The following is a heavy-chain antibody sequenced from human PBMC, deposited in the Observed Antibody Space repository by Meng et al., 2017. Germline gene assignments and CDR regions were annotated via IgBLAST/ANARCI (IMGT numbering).Heavy chain of an antibody. J-gene: IGHJ4*02. V-gene: IGHV3-33*01. CDR2: IWYDGSKK. Sequence: QVQLVESGGGVVQPGRSLRLSCAASGFTFSSYGMHWVRQAPGKGLEWVAVIWYDGSKKYYADSVKGRFTISRDDSKNTLFLQMNTLTAEDTAVYYCARDTGAVAPELDYWGQGTLVTVSS. CDR3: ARDTGAVAPELDY. D-gene: IGHD6-19*01. CDR1: GFTFSSYG.